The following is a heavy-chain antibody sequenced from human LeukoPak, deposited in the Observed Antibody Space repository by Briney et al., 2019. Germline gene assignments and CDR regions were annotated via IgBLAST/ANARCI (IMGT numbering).Heavy chain of an antibody. D-gene: IGHD4-23*01. J-gene: IGHJ4*02. Sequence: ASVKVSCKASGYTFTGYYMHWVRQAPGQGLEWMGWINPNSGGTNYAQKFQGRVTMTRDTSISTAHMELSRLRSDDTAVYYCARVGLYGGNFIDYWGQGTLVTVSS. CDR3: ARVGLYGGNFIDY. V-gene: IGHV1-2*02. CDR1: GYTFTGYY. CDR2: INPNSGGT.